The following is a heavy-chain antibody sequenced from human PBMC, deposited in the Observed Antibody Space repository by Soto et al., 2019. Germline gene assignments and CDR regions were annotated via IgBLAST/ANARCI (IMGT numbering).Heavy chain of an antibody. Sequence: QVQLVQSPGEVRQPGATLKVSCKASGYTFTSYGITRVRQAPGPGLDWMGWGSPNSGDTRYAQSLQRRVTITTDRLTGIAYLELRSLTSEDTALSYCAREPWTSHGPDNFFDYGGQGALVTVSS. D-gene: IGHD5-12*01. CDR1: GYTFTSYG. CDR2: GSPNSGDT. J-gene: IGHJ4*02. V-gene: IGHV1-18*01. CDR3: AREPWTSHGPDNFFDY.